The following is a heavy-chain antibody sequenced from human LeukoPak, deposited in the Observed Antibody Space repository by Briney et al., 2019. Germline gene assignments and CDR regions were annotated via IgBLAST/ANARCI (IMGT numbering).Heavy chain of an antibody. V-gene: IGHV3-48*01. CDR1: GFTFSSYS. J-gene: IGHJ6*02. D-gene: IGHD3-10*01. CDR2: ISSSSSTI. Sequence: GGSLRLSCAASGFTFSSYSMSWVRQAPGKGLEWVSYISSSSSTIYYIDSVKGRFTISRDNAKNSLYLQMNSLRAEDTAVYYCARALFAGAFYGMDVWGQGTTVTVSS. CDR3: ARALFAGAFYGMDV.